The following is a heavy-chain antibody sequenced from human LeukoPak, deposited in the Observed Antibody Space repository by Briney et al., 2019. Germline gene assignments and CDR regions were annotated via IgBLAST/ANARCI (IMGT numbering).Heavy chain of an antibody. CDR2: ISTSGRTI. V-gene: IGHV3-48*03. Sequence: GGSLRLSCAASGFTFSSYEMNWVRQAPGKGLEWVSYISTSGRTIYYADSVKGRFTISRDNAKNSLYLQMNSLRAEDTAVYYCAEFDSSGYYYDYWGQGTLVTVSS. J-gene: IGHJ4*02. CDR3: AEFDSSGYYYDY. CDR1: GFTFSSYE. D-gene: IGHD3-22*01.